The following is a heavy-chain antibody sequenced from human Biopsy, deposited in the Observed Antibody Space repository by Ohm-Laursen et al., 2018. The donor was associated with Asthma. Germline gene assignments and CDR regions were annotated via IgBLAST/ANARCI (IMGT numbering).Heavy chain of an antibody. CDR2: INSGFGTP. V-gene: IGHV1-69*13. D-gene: IGHD2-2*01. Sequence: SVKVSCKSLGGTFNTYVIGWVRQAPGQGLEWMGGINSGFGTPTSPQKFQDRVTITADDSTSTVYMELSSLRSEDTAVYYCARKAGSCISRTCYSLDFWGQGTLVTVSS. J-gene: IGHJ4*02. CDR3: ARKAGSCISRTCYSLDF. CDR1: GGTFNTYV.